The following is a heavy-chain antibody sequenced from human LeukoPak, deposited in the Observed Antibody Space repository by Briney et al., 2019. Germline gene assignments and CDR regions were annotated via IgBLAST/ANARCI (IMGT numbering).Heavy chain of an antibody. Sequence: GGSLRLPCAASGFTFSSYEMNWVRQAPGKGLEWVSYISSSGSTIYYADSVKGRFTISRDNSKNTLYLQMNSLRAEDTAVYYCAKVGPFPMVRGVIIWPTYDYWGQGTLVTVSS. CDR2: ISSSGSTI. CDR1: GFTFSSYE. CDR3: AKVGPFPMVRGVIIWPTYDY. J-gene: IGHJ4*02. V-gene: IGHV3-48*03. D-gene: IGHD3-10*01.